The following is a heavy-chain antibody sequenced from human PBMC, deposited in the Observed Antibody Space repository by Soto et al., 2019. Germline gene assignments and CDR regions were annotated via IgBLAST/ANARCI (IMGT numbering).Heavy chain of an antibody. CDR1: GFTFSNSW. CDR2: IKEDGSEK. Sequence: VGSLRLSCAASGFTFSNSWMNWVRQAPGKGLEWVANIKEDGSEKYYVDSVKGRFTVSRDNAKNSVYLQMNSLRAEDTAVYYCAREWGLDVWGQGTTVTVSS. V-gene: IGHV3-7*05. J-gene: IGHJ6*02. CDR3: AREWGLDV.